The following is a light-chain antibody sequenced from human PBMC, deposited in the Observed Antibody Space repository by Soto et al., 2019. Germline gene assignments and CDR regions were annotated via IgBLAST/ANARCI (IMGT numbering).Light chain of an antibody. CDR2: GAS. J-gene: IGKJ1*01. CDR3: QHYRNSPST. CDR1: QSVSSSY. V-gene: IGKV3-20*01. Sequence: EIVLTQSPGTLSLSPGERPTLSCRASQSVSSSYLAWYQQRPGQAPRLLIYGASSRATGIPDRFSGSGSGTDFTLTISRLEPEDFAVYYCQHYRNSPSTYGHGTKVEIK.